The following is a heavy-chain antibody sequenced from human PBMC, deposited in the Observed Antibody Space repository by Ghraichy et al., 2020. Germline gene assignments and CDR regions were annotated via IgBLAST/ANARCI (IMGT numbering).Heavy chain of an antibody. V-gene: IGHV3-9*01. CDR2: ISWNSGSI. CDR3: AKELEGLQFNYYGMDV. J-gene: IGHJ6*02. CDR1: GFTFDDYA. Sequence: GGSLRLSCAASGFTFDDYAMHWVRQAPGKGLEWVSGISWNSGSIGYADSVKGRFTISRDNAKNSLYLQMNSLRAEDTALYYCAKELEGLQFNYYGMDVWGQGTTVTVSS. D-gene: IGHD4-11*01.